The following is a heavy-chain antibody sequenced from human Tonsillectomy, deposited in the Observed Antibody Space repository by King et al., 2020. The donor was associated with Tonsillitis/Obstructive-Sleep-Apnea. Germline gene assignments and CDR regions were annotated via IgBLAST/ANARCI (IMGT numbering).Heavy chain of an antibody. J-gene: IGHJ4*02. CDR3: ARDHCSGGSCYSDY. CDR2: ISAYSGDT. V-gene: IGHV1-18*01. Sequence: VQLVQSGAEVKKPGASVNVSCKASGYTFTIYGINWVRQAPGQGLEWMGWISAYSGDTDFAQKFQDRVTMTTDTSTSTAYMELRSLRSDDTAVYFCARDHCSGGSCYSDYWGQGTLVTVSS. CDR1: GYTFTIYG. D-gene: IGHD2-15*01.